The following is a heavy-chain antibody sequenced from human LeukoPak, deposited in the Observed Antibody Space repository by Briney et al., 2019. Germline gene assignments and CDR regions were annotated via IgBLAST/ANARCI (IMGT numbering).Heavy chain of an antibody. D-gene: IGHD5-12*01. CDR3: ARDAYSGYVIYYYSSYYMDV. CDR2: IYYSGST. Sequence: SETLSLTRTVSGGSISISSYYWGWIRQPPGKGLECIGSIYYSGSTYYNPSRKSRVTISVDTSKNQFSLRLSSVTAADTAVYYCARDAYSGYVIYYYSSYYMDVWGKGTTVTVSS. J-gene: IGHJ6*03. V-gene: IGHV4-39*07. CDR1: GGSISISSYY.